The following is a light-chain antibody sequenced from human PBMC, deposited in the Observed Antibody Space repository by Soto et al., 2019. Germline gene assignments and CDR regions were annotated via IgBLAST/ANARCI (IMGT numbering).Light chain of an antibody. J-gene: IGKJ5*01. CDR3: QQYNNWPIT. CDR2: GAS. Sequence: EIVMTQSPATLSVSPGERATLSCRASQSLSSNVAWYQQKPGHAPRLLIYGASTRATGIPARFSGSGSGTEFTLTISSLQSEDFAVYYCQQYNNWPITFGQGTRLEIK. CDR1: QSLSSN. V-gene: IGKV3D-15*01.